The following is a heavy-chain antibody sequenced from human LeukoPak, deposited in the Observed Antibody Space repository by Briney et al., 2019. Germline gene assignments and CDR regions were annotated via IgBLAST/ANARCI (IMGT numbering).Heavy chain of an antibody. CDR3: ARDGFRSGWYYFDY. J-gene: IGHJ4*02. CDR2: IKQDGSEK. D-gene: IGHD6-19*01. V-gene: IGHV3-7*01. Sequence: GGSLRLSCAASGFTLSNYWMSWVRQAPGKGLEWVANIKQDGSEKYIVDSVKGRFTLSRDNAKNSLYLQMNSLRAEDTAVYYCARDGFRSGWYYFDYWGQGTLVTVSS. CDR1: GFTLSNYW.